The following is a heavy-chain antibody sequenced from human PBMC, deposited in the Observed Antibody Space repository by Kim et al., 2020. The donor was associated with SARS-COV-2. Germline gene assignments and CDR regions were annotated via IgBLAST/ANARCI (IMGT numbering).Heavy chain of an antibody. CDR1: GSSIGIGYY. J-gene: IGHJ3*01. CDR3: ARMEICGWCNFDV. Sequence: SETLSLTCTVSGSSIGIGYYWAWLRQPPGRGLEWIGSISHTGNTYYTPSLRGRISISVDTSKRQFSLHVTSVTAADTAVYSCARMEICGWCNFDVSGQGT. D-gene: IGHD2-8*01. CDR2: ISHTGNT. V-gene: IGHV4-38-2*02.